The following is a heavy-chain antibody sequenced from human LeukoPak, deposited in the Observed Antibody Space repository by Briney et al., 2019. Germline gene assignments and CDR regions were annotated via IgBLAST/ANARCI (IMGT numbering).Heavy chain of an antibody. V-gene: IGHV4-34*01. CDR1: GGSFSGYY. CDR3: ATDTLYSRTLDY. Sequence: SETLSLTCAVYGGSFSGYYWSWIRQPPGKGLEWIGEINHSGSTNYNPSLKSRVTISVDTSKNQFSLKLSSVTAADTAVYYCATDTLYSRTLDYWGQGTLVTVSS. CDR2: INHSGST. J-gene: IGHJ4*02. D-gene: IGHD4-11*01.